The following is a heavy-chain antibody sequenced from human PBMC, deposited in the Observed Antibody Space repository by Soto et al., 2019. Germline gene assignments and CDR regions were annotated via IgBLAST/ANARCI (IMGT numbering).Heavy chain of an antibody. J-gene: IGHJ3*02. Sequence: HSDSPYLSSTVCGGYIGGGGYYWSWISKHPGKGLEWIGYIYYSGSTYYNPSLKSRVTISVDTSKNQFSLKLSSVTAADTAVYYCARERSVRWDAFDIWGQGTMVTVSS. CDR3: ARERSVRWDAFDI. V-gene: IGHV4-31*03. CDR2: IYYSGST. D-gene: IGHD4-17*01. CDR1: GGYIGGGGYY.